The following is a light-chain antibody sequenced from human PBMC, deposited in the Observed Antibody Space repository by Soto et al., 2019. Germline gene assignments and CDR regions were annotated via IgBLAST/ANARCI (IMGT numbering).Light chain of an antibody. CDR3: QQYNNWPHT. V-gene: IGKV3-15*01. Sequence: IVMTQSPATLSVSPGDTVTLSCRASQSVSSKLAWFQQKPGQPPRLLFYGASTRATGIPARLSGSGSGTEFTLTISSLQSEDFAVYYCQQYNNWPHTFGQGTKLEIK. J-gene: IGKJ2*01. CDR2: GAS. CDR1: QSVSSK.